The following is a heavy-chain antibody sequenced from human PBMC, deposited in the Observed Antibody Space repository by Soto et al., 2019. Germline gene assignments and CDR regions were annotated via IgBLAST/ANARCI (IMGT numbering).Heavy chain of an antibody. CDR3: APARISMAATGYYGMDV. D-gene: IGHD3-10*01. CDR2: ISGSGGST. V-gene: IGHV3-23*01. Sequence: GGSLSLSCAASGFTFSSYAMSWVRQAPGKGLEWVSAISGSGGSTYYADSVKGRFTISRDNSKNTLYLQMNSLRAEDTAVYYCAPARISMAATGYYGMDVWGQGTTVTSP. CDR1: GFTFSSYA. J-gene: IGHJ6*02.